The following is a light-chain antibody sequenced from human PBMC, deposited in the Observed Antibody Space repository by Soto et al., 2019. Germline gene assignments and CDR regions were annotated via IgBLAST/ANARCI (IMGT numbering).Light chain of an antibody. CDR2: EVH. V-gene: IGLV2-14*03. CDR3: ASHTSSNTRV. CDR1: SSEVGAYDY. J-gene: IGLJ1*01. Sequence: QSALTQPASVSGSPGQSIAISCIGTSSEVGAYDYVSWYQQHPDRAPKLMVYEVHNRPSGVSNRFSGSKSVNTATLTISGLQPEDEADYYCASHTSSNTRVFGTGTKVTVL.